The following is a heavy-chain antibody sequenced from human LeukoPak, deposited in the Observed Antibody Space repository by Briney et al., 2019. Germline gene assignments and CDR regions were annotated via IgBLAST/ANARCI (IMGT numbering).Heavy chain of an antibody. CDR3: ARGGSYFLDY. CDR2: ISYEGSNK. J-gene: IGHJ4*02. Sequence: GGSLRLSCAASGFTFSSYAMHWVRQAPGKGLEWGAVISYEGSNKYYADSVKGRFTISRDNSKNTLYLQMKSLRDEDTAVYYCARGGSYFLDYWGQGTLVSVSS. D-gene: IGHD1-26*01. CDR1: GFTFSSYA. V-gene: IGHV3-30*04.